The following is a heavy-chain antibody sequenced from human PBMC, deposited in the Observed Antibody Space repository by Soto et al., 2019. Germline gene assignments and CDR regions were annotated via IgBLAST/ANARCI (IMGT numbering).Heavy chain of an antibody. Sequence: ASVKVSCKASGYTFSGYYMHWVRQAPGQGLEWTGWINPNSGGTNYAQKFQGWVTMTRDTSISTAYMELSRLRSDDTAVYYCARQMIGAPGAFDIWGQGTMVTVSS. V-gene: IGHV1-2*04. J-gene: IGHJ3*02. D-gene: IGHD3-22*01. CDR3: ARQMIGAPGAFDI. CDR1: GYTFSGYY. CDR2: INPNSGGT.